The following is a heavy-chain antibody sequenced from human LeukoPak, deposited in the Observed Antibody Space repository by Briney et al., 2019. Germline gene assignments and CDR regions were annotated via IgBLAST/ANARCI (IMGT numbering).Heavy chain of an antibody. CDR3: ARGGGTKVTMHH. J-gene: IGHJ5*02. V-gene: IGHV1-8*01. CDR2: MNPEDGNT. CDR1: GYTFTSYD. Sequence: ASVKVSCRASGYTFTSYDIIWVRQATGQGLEWMGWMNPEDGNTGYAQKFQGRVTMTRDTSISTAYMELSSLTSEDTAVYYCARGGGTKVTMHHWGQGTLLTVSS. D-gene: IGHD4/OR15-4a*01.